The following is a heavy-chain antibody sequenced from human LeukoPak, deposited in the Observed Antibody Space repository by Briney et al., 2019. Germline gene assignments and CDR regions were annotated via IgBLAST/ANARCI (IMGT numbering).Heavy chain of an antibody. CDR2: INHSGST. J-gene: IGHJ6*02. CDR3: ARLGGSGSYYIRDYYGMDV. V-gene: IGHV4-34*01. CDR1: GGSFSGYY. Sequence: SETLSLTCAVYGGSFSGYYWSWIRQPPGKGLEWIGEINHSGSTNYNPSLKSRVTISVDTSKNQFSLELSSVTAADTAVYYCARLGGSGSYYIRDYYGMDVWGQGTTVTVSS. D-gene: IGHD3-10*01.